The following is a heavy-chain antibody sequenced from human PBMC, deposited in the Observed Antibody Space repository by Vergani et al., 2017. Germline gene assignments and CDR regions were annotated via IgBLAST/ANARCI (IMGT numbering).Heavy chain of an antibody. D-gene: IGHD3-16*01. V-gene: IGHV1-69*01. Sequence: QVQLVQSGAEVKKPGSSVKVSCKSSGGTFSSYAISWVRQAPGQGLEWMGGFIPIFGTANYAQKFQGRVTITADESTSTAYMGLSSLRSEDTAVCYCARAWGTAPTDSYFDYGGQGTLVTVSS. J-gene: IGHJ4*02. CDR1: GGTFSSYA. CDR2: FIPIFGTA. CDR3: ARAWGTAPTDSYFDY.